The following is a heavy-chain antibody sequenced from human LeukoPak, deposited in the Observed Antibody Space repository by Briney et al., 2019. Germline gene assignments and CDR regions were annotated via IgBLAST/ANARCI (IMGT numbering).Heavy chain of an antibody. CDR2: INIKTGNP. Sequence: GASVKVSCKASGYTFINYAVNWVRQAPGQGLEWMGWINIKTGNPTYAQGFTGRFVFSLDTSVTTAYLQISSLKDEDTAVYYCARSGFRTDHPAFDIWGQGTMVTVSS. CDR3: ARSGFRTDHPAFDI. J-gene: IGHJ3*02. V-gene: IGHV7-4-1*02. CDR1: GYTFINYA. D-gene: IGHD2/OR15-2a*01.